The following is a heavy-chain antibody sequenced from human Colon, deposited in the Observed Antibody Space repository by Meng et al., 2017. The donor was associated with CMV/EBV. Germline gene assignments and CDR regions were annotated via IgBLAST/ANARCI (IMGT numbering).Heavy chain of an antibody. J-gene: IGHJ4*02. Sequence: GGSLRLSCAVSGFTFSNYWMTWLRQAPGRGLELVAHINEDGSEKYFVGSVKGRFTISRDNAKNSLYLQMNSLRAEDTAVYYCTKGEGNHFWSGYYPDYWGQGTLVTVSS. V-gene: IGHV3-7*01. CDR2: INEDGSEK. CDR1: GFTFSNYW. CDR3: TKGEGNHFWSGYYPDY. D-gene: IGHD3-3*02.